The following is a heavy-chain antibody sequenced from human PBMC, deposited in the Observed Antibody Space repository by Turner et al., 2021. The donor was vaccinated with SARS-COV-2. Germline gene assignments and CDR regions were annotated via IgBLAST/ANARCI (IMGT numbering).Heavy chain of an antibody. J-gene: IGHJ6*02. Sequence: EVQLVQSGAEVKKPGATVKISCKVSGYTFTDYYMHWVQQAPGKGLEWMGLVDPEDGETIYAEKFQGRVTITADTSTDTANMGLSSLRSEDTAVYYCATDEAAMVRGVIPYYYYGMDVWGQGTTVTVSS. CDR2: VDPEDGET. V-gene: IGHV1-69-2*01. CDR1: GYTFTDYY. D-gene: IGHD3-10*01. CDR3: ATDEAAMVRGVIPYYYYGMDV.